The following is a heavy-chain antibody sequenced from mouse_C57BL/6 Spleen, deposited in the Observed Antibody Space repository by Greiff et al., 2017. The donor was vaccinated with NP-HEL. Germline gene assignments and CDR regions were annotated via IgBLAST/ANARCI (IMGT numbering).Heavy chain of an antibody. J-gene: IGHJ2*01. D-gene: IGHD1-1*01. CDR3: ARTQLLRFDY. Sequence: QVQLQQSGAELVRPGTSVKVSCKASGYAFTNYLIEWVKQRPGQGLEWIGVINPGSGGTNYNEKFKGKATLTADKSSSTAYMQLSSLTSEDSAVYFCARTQLLRFDYWGQGTTLTVSS. V-gene: IGHV1-54*01. CDR1: GYAFTNYL. CDR2: INPGSGGT.